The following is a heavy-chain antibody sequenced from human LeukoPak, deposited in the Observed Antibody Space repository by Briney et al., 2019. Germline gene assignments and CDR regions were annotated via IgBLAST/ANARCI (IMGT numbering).Heavy chain of an antibody. D-gene: IGHD6-6*01. Sequence: GGSLRLSCAASGFTFSSYAMTWFRQAPGKGLEWVSTISGSGDSTYYADSVKGRFTISRDNSKNTLYLQMNSLRAEDTAVYYCAKLSSSQPEDYWGQGTLVTVSS. CDR3: AKLSSSQPEDY. J-gene: IGHJ4*02. CDR2: ISGSGDST. CDR1: GFTFSSYA. V-gene: IGHV3-23*01.